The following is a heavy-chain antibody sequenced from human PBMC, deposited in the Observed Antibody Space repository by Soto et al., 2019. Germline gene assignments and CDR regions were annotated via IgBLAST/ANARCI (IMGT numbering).Heavy chain of an antibody. J-gene: IGHJ4*02. Sequence: QVQLVQSGAEVKKPGSSVRVSCKASGDTFTFYSINWVRQAPGLGLEWMGRINPILSMSNYAQRFQGRVRMSADKYTSTAYMELSSLRSEDTAMYYCASSYGSGYRAFDYWGQGALVTVSS. CDR2: INPILSMS. CDR1: GDTFTFYS. V-gene: IGHV1-69*02. CDR3: ASSYGSGYRAFDY. D-gene: IGHD3-10*01.